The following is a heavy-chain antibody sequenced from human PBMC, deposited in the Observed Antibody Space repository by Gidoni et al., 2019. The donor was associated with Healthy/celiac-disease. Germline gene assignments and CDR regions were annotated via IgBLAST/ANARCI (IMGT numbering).Heavy chain of an antibody. CDR2: INHSGRT. D-gene: IGHD4-17*01. Sequence: QVQLQPWGAGLLKPSETLSLTCAVYGGSFSGYYWSWIRQPPGKGLEWIGEINHSGRTNYTPYLKSRVTISVDTSKNQFSLKLSSVTAADTAVYYCARGETTVTWGGWFDPWGKGTLVTVSS. V-gene: IGHV4-34*01. CDR1: GGSFSGYY. J-gene: IGHJ5*02. CDR3: ARGETTVTWGGWFDP.